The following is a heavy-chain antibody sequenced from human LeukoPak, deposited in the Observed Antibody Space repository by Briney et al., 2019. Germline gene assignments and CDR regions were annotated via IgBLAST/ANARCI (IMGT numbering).Heavy chain of an antibody. D-gene: IGHD6-25*01. CDR1: GFTFSSYS. CDR2: ISSSSSYI. Sequence: GGSLRLSCAASGFTFSSYSMNWVRQAPGKGLEWVSSISSSSSYIYYADSVKGRFTISRDNSKNTLYLQMNSLRTEDTAVYYCARDRVKAAELDYWGQGTLVTVSS. J-gene: IGHJ4*02. CDR3: ARDRVKAAELDY. V-gene: IGHV3-21*01.